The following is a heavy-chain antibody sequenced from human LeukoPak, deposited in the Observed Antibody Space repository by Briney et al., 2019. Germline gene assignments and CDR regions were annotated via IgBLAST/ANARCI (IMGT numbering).Heavy chain of an antibody. V-gene: IGHV1-69*05. CDR3: ATGTGPGIAAAGTAYYYYMDV. J-gene: IGHJ6*03. D-gene: IGHD6-13*01. CDR2: IIPIFGTA. CDR1: GGTFSSYA. Sequence: SVKVSCKASGGTFSSYAISWVRQAPGQGLEWMGGIIPIFGTANYAQKFQGRVTITTDESTSTAYMELSSLRSEDTAVYYCATGTGPGIAAAGTAYYYYMDVWGKGTTVTVSS.